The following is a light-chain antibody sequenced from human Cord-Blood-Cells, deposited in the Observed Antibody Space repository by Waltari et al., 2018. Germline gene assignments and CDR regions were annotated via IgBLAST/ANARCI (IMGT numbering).Light chain of an antibody. Sequence: QSALTQPPSFSGSLGQRIPTPCPGTRIDVGGYNFVSWYQQHPGKAPKLMIYDVSNRPSGVSNRFSGSKSGNTASLTISGLQAEDEADYYCSSYTSSSTYVFGTGTKVTVL. V-gene: IGLV2-14*03. CDR2: DVS. CDR3: SSYTSSSTYV. CDR1: RIDVGGYNF. J-gene: IGLJ1*01.